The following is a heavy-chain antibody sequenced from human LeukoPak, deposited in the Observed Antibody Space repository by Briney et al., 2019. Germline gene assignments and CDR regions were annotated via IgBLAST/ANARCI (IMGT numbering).Heavy chain of an antibody. CDR1: GGSISSGGYY. Sequence: SETLSLTCTVSGGSISSGGYYWSWIRQPPGKGLEWIGYIYYSGSTNYNPSLKSRVTISVDTSKNQFSLKLSSVTAADTAVYYCARDTDGSSPLGYWGQGTLVTVSS. CDR3: ARDTDGSSPLGY. CDR2: IYYSGST. D-gene: IGHD6-6*01. V-gene: IGHV4-61*08. J-gene: IGHJ4*02.